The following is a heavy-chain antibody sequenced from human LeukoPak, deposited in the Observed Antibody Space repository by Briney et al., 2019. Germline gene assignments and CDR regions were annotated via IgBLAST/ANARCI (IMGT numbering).Heavy chain of an antibody. D-gene: IGHD2-21*02. Sequence: GGSLRLSCATSGFTFNTFGMHWVRQAPGKGLEWVSYITGSATTTYYADSVKGRFTISRDNGKNSLYLQMNSLRAEDTAIYYCAKDNRWGLVDYWGQGTLVTVSS. CDR2: ITGSATTT. V-gene: IGHV3-48*01. J-gene: IGHJ4*02. CDR3: AKDNRWGLVDY. CDR1: GFTFNTFG.